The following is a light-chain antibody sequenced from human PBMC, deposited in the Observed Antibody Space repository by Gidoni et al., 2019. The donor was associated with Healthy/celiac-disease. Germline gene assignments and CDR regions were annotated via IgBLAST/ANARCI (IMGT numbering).Light chain of an antibody. J-gene: IGKJ2*01. V-gene: IGKV1-33*01. CDR3: QQYDNLPPYT. Sequence: DIKMTQSPSSLSASAGDRVTITCQASQDINNYLNWYQQKPGKAPKLLIYDASNLETGVPSRFSGSGSGTDFTFTISSLQPEDFATYYCQQYDNLPPYTFGQGTKLEIK. CDR1: QDINNY. CDR2: DAS.